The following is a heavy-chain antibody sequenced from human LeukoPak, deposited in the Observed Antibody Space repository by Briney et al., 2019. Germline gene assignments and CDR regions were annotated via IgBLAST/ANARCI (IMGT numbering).Heavy chain of an antibody. Sequence: PSETLSLTCAVYGGSFSGYYWSWIRQPPGKGLEWIGEINHSGSTNYNPSLKSRVTISVDTSKNQFSLKLSSVTAADTAVYYCARLAAAGVAAWGQGTLVTVSS. V-gene: IGHV4-34*01. D-gene: IGHD6-13*01. CDR3: ARLAAAGVAA. CDR2: INHSGST. J-gene: IGHJ5*02. CDR1: GGSFSGYY.